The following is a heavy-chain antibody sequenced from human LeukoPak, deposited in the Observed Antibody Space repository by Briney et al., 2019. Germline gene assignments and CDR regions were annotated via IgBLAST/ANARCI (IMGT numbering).Heavy chain of an antibody. CDR2: INSDGSIT. V-gene: IGHV3-74*01. D-gene: IGHD4-23*01. J-gene: IGHJ3*02. CDR3: ARDKYGGNSNAFDI. Sequence: GGSLRLSCAASGFTFSTYWMHWVRQVPGKGLVWVSRINSDGSITTYADDVQGRFTISRDNAKNTLFLQMNSLRAEDTALYYCARDKYGGNSNAFDIWGQGTLVTVSS. CDR1: GFTFSTYW.